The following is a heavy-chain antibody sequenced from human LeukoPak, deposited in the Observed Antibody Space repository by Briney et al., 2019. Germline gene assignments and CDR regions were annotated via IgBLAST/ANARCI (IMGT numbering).Heavy chain of an antibody. CDR2: IDPSGTYT. V-gene: IGHV3-23*01. CDR1: GFTFSSYA. J-gene: IGHJ4*02. D-gene: IGHD1-14*01. Sequence: GGSLRLSCAASGFTFSSYAMNWVRQAPGKGLEWVSGIDPSGTYTYYADSVKGRFTISRDNSKNTLYLQLNSLRAEDTAAYYCAKGPERSDRGYSDYWGQGTLVTVSS. CDR3: AKGPERSDRGYSDY.